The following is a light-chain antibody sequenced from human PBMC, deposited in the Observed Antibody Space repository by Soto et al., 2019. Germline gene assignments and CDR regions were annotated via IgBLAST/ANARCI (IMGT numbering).Light chain of an antibody. CDR3: MQGTQFPPYT. V-gene: IGKV2-24*01. Sequence: IVMTQTPLSSPVTLGQPASISCRSSQSLVHSDGYTYLSWYQLKPGQPPRLLIYRVSNRFSGVPDRFSGSGAGTDFTRRISRVESEDVGVYFCMQGTQFPPYTFGQGTKLQI. CDR1: QSLVHSDGYTY. CDR2: RVS. J-gene: IGKJ2*01.